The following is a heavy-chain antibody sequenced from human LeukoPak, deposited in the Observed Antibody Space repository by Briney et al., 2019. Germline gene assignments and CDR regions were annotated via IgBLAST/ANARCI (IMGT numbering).Heavy chain of an antibody. CDR2: IIPIFGTA. Sequence: LVKVSCKASGGTFSSYAISWVRQAPGQGLEWMGRIIPIFGTANYAQKFQGRVTITTDESTSTAYMELSSLRSEDTAVYYCARDRPGYCSSTSCPNWFDPWGRGTLVTVSS. CDR1: GGTFSSYA. J-gene: IGHJ5*02. D-gene: IGHD2-2*01. CDR3: ARDRPGYCSSTSCPNWFDP. V-gene: IGHV1-69*05.